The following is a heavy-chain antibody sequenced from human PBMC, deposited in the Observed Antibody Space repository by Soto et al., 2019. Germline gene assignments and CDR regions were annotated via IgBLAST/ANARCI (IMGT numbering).Heavy chain of an antibody. V-gene: IGHV3-23*01. CDR2: ISGSGGST. J-gene: IGHJ4*02. CDR3: AINNLFGSGTKDY. CDR1: GFSFSTYP. D-gene: IGHD3-10*01. Sequence: EVQLLESGGGLVQVGGSLRLSCPASGFSFSTYPMSWVRQAPGKGLEWVSSISGSGGSTYYADSVRGRFTISRDNSKNTLYLQINSLRAEDTAVYYCAINNLFGSGTKDYWGQGTLVTVSS.